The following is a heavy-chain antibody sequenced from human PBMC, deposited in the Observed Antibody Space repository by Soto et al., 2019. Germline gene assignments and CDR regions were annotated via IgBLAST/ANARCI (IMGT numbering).Heavy chain of an antibody. J-gene: IGHJ6*02. CDR1: AYSFTSNW. CDR2: IYPGDSGT. CDR3: AIPYDILTGIPPPYYYYGMDV. V-gene: IGHV5-51*01. D-gene: IGHD3-9*01. Sequence: GESLKISCKGSAYSFTSNWIGWVRQMPGKGLEWMGIIYPGDSGTRYSPSFQGQVTISANKSISTAYLQWSSLKASDTAMYYCAIPYDILTGIPPPYYYYGMDVWGQGTTVTVSS.